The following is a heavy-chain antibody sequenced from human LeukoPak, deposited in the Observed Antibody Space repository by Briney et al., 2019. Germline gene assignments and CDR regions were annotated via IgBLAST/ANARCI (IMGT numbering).Heavy chain of an antibody. CDR1: GGSISSSSYY. CDR3: ARLSMIVVHIAY. CDR2: IYYSGST. Sequence: PSETLSLTCTVSGGSISSSSYYWGWIRQPPGKGLEWIGSIYYSGSTYYNPSLKSRVTISVDTSKNQFSLKLSSVTAADTAVYYCARLSMIVVHIAYWGQEPWSPSPQ. J-gene: IGHJ4*01. V-gene: IGHV4-39*01. D-gene: IGHD3-22*01.